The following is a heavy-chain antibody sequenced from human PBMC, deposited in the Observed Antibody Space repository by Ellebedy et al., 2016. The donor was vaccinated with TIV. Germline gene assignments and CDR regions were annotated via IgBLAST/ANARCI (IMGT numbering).Heavy chain of an antibody. D-gene: IGHD3-10*01. J-gene: IGHJ4*02. Sequence: ASVKVSXXASGYPFTAYDINWVRQVTGQGLEWMGWMNPDSGNTGYAQKFQGRVIMTKNTSARTAYMELNSLGSEDTAVYYCASPKRNLYDSGSHLVFGYWGQGTLVTVSS. CDR1: GYPFTAYD. CDR2: MNPDSGNT. V-gene: IGHV1-8*01. CDR3: ASPKRNLYDSGSHLVFGY.